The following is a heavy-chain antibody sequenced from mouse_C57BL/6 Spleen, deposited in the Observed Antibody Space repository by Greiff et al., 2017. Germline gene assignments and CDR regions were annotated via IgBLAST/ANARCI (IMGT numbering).Heavy chain of an antibody. D-gene: IGHD1-1*01. CDR1: GYTFTSYW. J-gene: IGHJ2*01. CDR3: ARGSYGSSPLDY. CDR2: IDPSDSYT. V-gene: IGHV1-59*01. Sequence: QVQLQQPGAELVRPGTSVKLSCKASGYTFTSYWMHWVKQRPGQGLEWIGVIDPSDSYTNYNQKFKGKATLTVDTSSSTAYMQISSLTSEDSAVYYCARGSYGSSPLDYWGQGTTLTVSS.